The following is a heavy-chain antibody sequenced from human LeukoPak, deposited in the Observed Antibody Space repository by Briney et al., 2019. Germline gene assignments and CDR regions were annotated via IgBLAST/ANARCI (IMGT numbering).Heavy chain of an antibody. CDR2: ISGSGTTI. J-gene: IGHJ6*02. V-gene: IGHV3-48*03. CDR1: GFTFSTYE. CDR3: ARGPYGMDV. Sequence: GGSLILSCAASGFTFSTYEMNWLRQAPGKGLEWLSYISGSGTTIYYADSVKGRFTISRDNAKNSLYLQMNSLRAEDTAVYFCARGPYGMDVWGQGTTVTVSS.